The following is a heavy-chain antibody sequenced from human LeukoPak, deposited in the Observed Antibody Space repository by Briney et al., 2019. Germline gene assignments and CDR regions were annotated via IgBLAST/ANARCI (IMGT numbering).Heavy chain of an antibody. D-gene: IGHD6-19*01. V-gene: IGHV4-34*01. CDR2: INHSGST. J-gene: IGHJ5*02. CDR1: GGSFSGYY. CDR3: AREAVAGTIDWFDP. Sequence: SETLSLTCAVYGGSFSGYYWNWIRQPPGRGLEWIGEINHSGSTNYNPSLKSRVAISVDTSKNQFSLKLSSVTAADTAVYYCAREAVAGTIDWFDPWGQGTLVTVSS.